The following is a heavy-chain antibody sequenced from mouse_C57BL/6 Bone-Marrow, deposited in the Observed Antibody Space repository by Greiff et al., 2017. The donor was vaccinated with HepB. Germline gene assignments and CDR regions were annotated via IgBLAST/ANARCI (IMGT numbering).Heavy chain of an antibody. V-gene: IGHV14-4*01. Sequence: VQLQQSGAELVRPGASVKLSCTASGFNIKDGYMHWVKQRPEQGLEWIGWIDPENGDTEYASKFQGKATITADTSSNTAYLQLSSLTSEDTAVYYCTTNVGVFFDSWGQGTTLTVSS. CDR1: GFNIKDGY. J-gene: IGHJ2*01. CDR3: TTNVGVFFDS. CDR2: IDPENGDT.